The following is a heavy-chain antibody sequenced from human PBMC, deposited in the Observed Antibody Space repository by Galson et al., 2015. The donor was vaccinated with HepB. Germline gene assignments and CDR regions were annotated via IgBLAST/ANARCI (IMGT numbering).Heavy chain of an antibody. V-gene: IGHV5-10-1*01. D-gene: IGHD3-10*01. Sequence: QSGAEVKKPGESLRISCKGSGYSFTSYWISWVRQMPGKGLEWMGRIDPSDSYTNYSPAFQGHVTISADKSISTAYLQWSSLKASDTAMYYCATARITPYHRGYTYRRENRYYFDYWGQGTLVTVSS. CDR1: GYSFTSYW. CDR3: ATARITPYHRGYTYRRENRYYFDY. J-gene: IGHJ4*02. CDR2: IDPSDSYT.